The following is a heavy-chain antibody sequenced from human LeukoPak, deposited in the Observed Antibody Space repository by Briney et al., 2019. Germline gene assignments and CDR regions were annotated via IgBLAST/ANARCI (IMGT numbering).Heavy chain of an antibody. V-gene: IGHV4-34*01. Sequence: SETLSLTCAVYGGSFSGYYWSWIRQPPGKGLEWIGEINHSGSTNYNPSLKSRVTISVDTSKNQFSLKLSSVTAADTAVYYCARYKNRGYALGAFDIWGQGTMVTVSS. D-gene: IGHD1-14*01. CDR3: ARYKNRGYALGAFDI. CDR1: GGSFSGYY. CDR2: INHSGST. J-gene: IGHJ3*02.